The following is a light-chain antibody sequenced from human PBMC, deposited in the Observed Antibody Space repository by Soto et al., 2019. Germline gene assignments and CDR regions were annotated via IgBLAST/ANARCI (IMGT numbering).Light chain of an antibody. Sequence: DIQMTQSPSSLSASVGDRVTITCRASQAITNYLAWYQQKPGKVPKLLIYAASTLQSWVPSRFSGSGSGTDFTLTISCLQPEDVATYYCQKYNSVPITFGIGTTVEIK. V-gene: IGKV1-27*01. CDR3: QKYNSVPIT. J-gene: IGKJ4*01. CDR1: QAITNY. CDR2: AAS.